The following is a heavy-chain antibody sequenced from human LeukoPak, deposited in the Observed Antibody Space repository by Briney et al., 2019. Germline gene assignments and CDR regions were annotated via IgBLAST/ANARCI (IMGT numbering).Heavy chain of an antibody. J-gene: IGHJ4*02. CDR2: INHSGST. CDR3: ASDYGGRKY. D-gene: IGHD4-23*01. V-gene: IGHV4-34*01. Sequence: SGTLSLTCAVYGGSFSGYYWSWIRQPPGKGLGWIGEINHSGSTNYNPSLKSRVTISVDTSKNQFSLKLSSVTAADTAVYYCASDYGGRKYWGQGTLVTVSS. CDR1: GGSFSGYY.